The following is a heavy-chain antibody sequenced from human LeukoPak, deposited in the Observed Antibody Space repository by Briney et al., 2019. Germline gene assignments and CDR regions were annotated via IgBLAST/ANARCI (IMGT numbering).Heavy chain of an antibody. D-gene: IGHD3-22*01. CDR3: ARVVQGYYDSSGYPDY. Sequence: PSETLSLTCAVYGGSFSGYYWSWIRQPPGKGLEWIGEINHSGSTNYNPSLKSRVTISVDTSKNQFSLRLSSVTAADTAVYYRARVVQGYYDSSGYPDYWGQGTLVTVSS. CDR1: GGSFSGYY. V-gene: IGHV4-34*01. J-gene: IGHJ4*02. CDR2: INHSGST.